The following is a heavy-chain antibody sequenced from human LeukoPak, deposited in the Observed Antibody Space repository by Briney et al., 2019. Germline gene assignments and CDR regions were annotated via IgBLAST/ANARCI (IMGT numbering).Heavy chain of an antibody. CDR2: INHSGST. D-gene: IGHD5-12*01. Sequence: PSEALSLTCTVSGGSISSSSYYWGWIRQPPGKGLEWIGEINHSGSTNYNPSLKSRVTISVDTSKNQFSLKLSSVTAADTAVYYCARGEWLRFFDYWGQGTLVTVSS. CDR1: GGSISSSSYY. V-gene: IGHV4-39*07. CDR3: ARGEWLRFFDY. J-gene: IGHJ4*02.